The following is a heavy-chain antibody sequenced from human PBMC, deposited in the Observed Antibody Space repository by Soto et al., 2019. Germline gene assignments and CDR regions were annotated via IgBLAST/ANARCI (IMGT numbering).Heavy chain of an antibody. D-gene: IGHD5-12*01. CDR1: GGSISSSNW. V-gene: IGHV4-4*02. J-gene: IGHJ4*02. CDR2: IYHSGST. Sequence: QVHLQESGPGLVKPSGTLSLTCAVSGGSISSSNWWSWVRQPPGKGLEWIGEIYHSGSTNYNPSLESRVTISEDTSKNQVSLKLRSVTAADTAVYYCARGRPNRDGYNPFDYWGQGTLVTVSS. CDR3: ARGRPNRDGYNPFDY.